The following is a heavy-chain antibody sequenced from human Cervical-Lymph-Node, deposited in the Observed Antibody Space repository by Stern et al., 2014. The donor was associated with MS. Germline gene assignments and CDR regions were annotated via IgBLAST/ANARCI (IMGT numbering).Heavy chain of an antibody. Sequence: QVQLVESGPGLVKPSQTLSLTCTVSGGSISSAGYYWIWIRQHPGKGLEWIGFIYYSGSTYYNPSLKSRVTISVDTSKNQFSLKLSSVTAADTAVYYCARQETDWFDPWGQGTLVTVSS. J-gene: IGHJ5*02. CDR2: IYYSGST. CDR1: GGSISSAGYY. CDR3: ARQETDWFDP. V-gene: IGHV4-31*03.